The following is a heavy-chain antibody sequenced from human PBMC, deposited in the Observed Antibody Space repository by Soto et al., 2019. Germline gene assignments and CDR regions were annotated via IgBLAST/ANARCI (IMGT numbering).Heavy chain of an antibody. J-gene: IGHJ5*02. Sequence: GGSLRLSCAASGFTFSGSAMHWVRQASGKGLEWVGRIRSKANSYATAYAASVKGRFTISRNDSKNTAYLQMNSLKTEDTAVYYCTRPGSSGQIDPWGQGTLVTVSS. CDR1: GFTFSGSA. D-gene: IGHD6-13*01. CDR3: TRPGSSGQIDP. V-gene: IGHV3-73*01. CDR2: IRSKANSYAT.